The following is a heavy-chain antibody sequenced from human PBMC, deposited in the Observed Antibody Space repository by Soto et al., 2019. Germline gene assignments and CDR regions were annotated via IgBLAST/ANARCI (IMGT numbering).Heavy chain of an antibody. D-gene: IGHD3-9*01. CDR3: ARPRGYFDWFYGMDV. J-gene: IGHJ6*02. V-gene: IGHV3-30-3*01. CDR2: ISYDGSNK. CDR1: GFTFSSYA. Sequence: GGSLRLSCAASGFTFSSYAMHWVRQAPGKGLEWVAVISYDGSNKYYADSVKGRFTISRDNSKNTLYLQMNSLRAEDTAVYYCARPRGYFDWFYGMDVWGQGTTVTVSS.